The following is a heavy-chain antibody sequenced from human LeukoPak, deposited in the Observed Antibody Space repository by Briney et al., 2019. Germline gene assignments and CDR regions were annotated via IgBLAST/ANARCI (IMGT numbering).Heavy chain of an antibody. D-gene: IGHD3-22*01. CDR3: ASRGNMIFVY. V-gene: IGHV4-39*01. J-gene: IGHJ4*02. CDR1: GGSISSSSYY. Sequence: PSETLSLTCTVSGGSISSSSYYWGWIRQPPGTGLEWIGSIYYSGSTYYNPSLKSRVTISVDTSKNQFSLKLSSVTAADTAVYYCASRGNMIFVYWRQGTLVTVSS. CDR2: IYYSGST.